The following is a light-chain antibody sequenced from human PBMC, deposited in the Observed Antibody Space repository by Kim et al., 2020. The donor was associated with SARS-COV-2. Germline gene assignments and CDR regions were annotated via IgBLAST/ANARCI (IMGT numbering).Light chain of an antibody. CDR1: RSLLHSNGNTY. Sequence: DIVMTQFPLSLVVTPGEPASISCRSSRSLLHSNGNTYFNWYVQKPGQSPHLLIYLAFNRASGVPDRFSGSGSGTDFTLRISRVEADDVGIYYCMQALHTPWTFGQGTKVEIK. CDR3: MQALHTPWT. J-gene: IGKJ1*01. V-gene: IGKV2-28*01. CDR2: LAF.